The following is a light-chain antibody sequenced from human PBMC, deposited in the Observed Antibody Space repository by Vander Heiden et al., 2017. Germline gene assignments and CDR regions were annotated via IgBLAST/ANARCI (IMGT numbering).Light chain of an antibody. J-gene: IGLJ3*02. CDR2: RDN. CDR1: SSNIGSNY. V-gene: IGLV1-47*01. Sequence: GQRVTISCSGSSSNIGSNYVHWYQQFPGTAPKLLMYRDNQRPSGVPDRFSGSRFGTSASLAISGLRSEDEADYFCAAWDDSLRGPLFGGGTKLTVL. CDR3: AAWDDSLRGPL.